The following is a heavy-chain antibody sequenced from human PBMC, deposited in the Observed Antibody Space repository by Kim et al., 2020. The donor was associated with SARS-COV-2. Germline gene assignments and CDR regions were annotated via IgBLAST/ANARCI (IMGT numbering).Heavy chain of an antibody. V-gene: IGHV1-69*04. J-gene: IGHJ4*02. Sequence: AQKFQGRVTSTADKSTSTAYMELSSLRSEDTAVYYCARASFFYDSSGYHFDYWGQGTLVTVAS. CDR3: ARASFFYDSSGYHFDY. D-gene: IGHD3-22*01.